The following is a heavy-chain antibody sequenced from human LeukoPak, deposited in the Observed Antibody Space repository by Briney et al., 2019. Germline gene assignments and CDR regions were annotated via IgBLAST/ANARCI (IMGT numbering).Heavy chain of an antibody. J-gene: IGHJ3*02. CDR2: VGGDDAT. CDR1: GFIFSEYA. CDR3: AKDSRSRNGVYDPFDI. Sequence: QPGGSLRLSCAASGFIFSEYAMNWVRQAPGKGLEWVAVVGGDDATFYRDSVKGRFTISRDNSKNTLSLQMNSLRLEDTAVYYCAKDSRSRNGVYDPFDIWGQGTVVTVSS. V-gene: IGHV3-23*01. D-gene: IGHD2-8*01.